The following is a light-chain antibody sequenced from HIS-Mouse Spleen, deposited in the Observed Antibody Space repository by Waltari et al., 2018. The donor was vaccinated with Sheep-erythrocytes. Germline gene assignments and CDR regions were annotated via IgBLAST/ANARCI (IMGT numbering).Light chain of an antibody. CDR1: KLGDKY. CDR2: QDS. Sequence: SYELTQPPSVSVSPGPTASITSSGDKLGDKYACWYQQKPGQSPVLVIYQDSKRPSGIPERFSGSNSGNTATLTISGTQAMDEADYYCQAWDSSTAVVFGGGTKLTVL. V-gene: IGLV3-1*01. CDR3: QAWDSSTAVV. J-gene: IGLJ2*01.